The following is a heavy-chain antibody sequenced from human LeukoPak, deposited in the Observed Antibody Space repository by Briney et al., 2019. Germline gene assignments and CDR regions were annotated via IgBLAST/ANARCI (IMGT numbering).Heavy chain of an antibody. J-gene: IGHJ6*03. D-gene: IGHD4-11*01. CDR3: AKDVYVQTTVTTYYYYYMDV. CDR2: ISSSSSYI. Sequence: GGSLRLSCAASGFTFSSYSMNWVRQAPGKGLEWVSSISSSSSYIYYADSVKGRFTISRDNAKNSLYLQMNSLRAEDTAVYYCAKDVYVQTTVTTYYYYYMDVWGKGTTVTVSS. V-gene: IGHV3-21*01. CDR1: GFTFSSYS.